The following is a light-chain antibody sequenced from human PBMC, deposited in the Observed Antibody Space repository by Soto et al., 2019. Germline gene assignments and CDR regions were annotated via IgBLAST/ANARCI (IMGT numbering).Light chain of an antibody. CDR1: SSDIGGYNF. J-gene: IGLJ1*01. CDR3: NSYRTVSTYV. Sequence: QSALTQPASVSGSPGQSITIACTGTSSDIGGYNFVSWYQQHPGKAPKLLIYDVGNRPSGFSNRFSGSKSGNTASLTISGLQAEDEDHYYCNSYRTVSTYVFGTGTKLTVL. V-gene: IGLV2-14*01. CDR2: DVG.